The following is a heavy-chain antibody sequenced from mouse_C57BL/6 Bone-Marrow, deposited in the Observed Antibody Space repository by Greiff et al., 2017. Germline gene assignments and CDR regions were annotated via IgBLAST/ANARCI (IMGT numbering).Heavy chain of an antibody. CDR3: ARMRDDHYFDY. CDR2: INPNNGGT. D-gene: IGHD2-14*01. V-gene: IGHV1-22*01. CDR1: GYTFTDYN. Sequence: VQLQQSGPELVKPGASVKMSCKASGYTFTDYNMHWVKQSHGKSLEWLGYINPNNGGTSYNQKFKGKATLTVNKSSSTAYMELRSLTSEDSAVYYCARMRDDHYFDYWGQGTTRTVSS. J-gene: IGHJ2*01.